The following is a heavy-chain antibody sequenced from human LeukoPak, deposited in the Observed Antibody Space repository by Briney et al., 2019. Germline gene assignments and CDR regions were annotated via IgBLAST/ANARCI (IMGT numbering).Heavy chain of an antibody. Sequence: GGSLRLSCAASGFTFSSYAMHWVRQAPGKGLEWVAVISYDGSNKYYADSVKGRFTISRDNSKNTLYLQMNSLRAEDTAVYYCAKSRSPRIAARPVDYWGQGTLVTVSS. CDR2: ISYDGSNK. D-gene: IGHD6-6*01. CDR3: AKSRSPRIAARPVDY. J-gene: IGHJ4*02. V-gene: IGHV3-30-3*02. CDR1: GFTFSSYA.